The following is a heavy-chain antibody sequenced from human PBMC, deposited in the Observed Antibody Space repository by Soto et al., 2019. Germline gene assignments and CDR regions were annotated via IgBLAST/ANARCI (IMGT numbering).Heavy chain of an antibody. CDR3: ARHRRTLRYFEN. Sequence: SETLSLTCTVSGGSISSSSYYWGWIRQPPGKGLEWIGSIYYSGSTYYNPSLKSRVTISVDTSKNQFSLKLSSVTAADTAAYYCARHRRTLRYFENWGQGTLVTVSS. D-gene: IGHD3-9*01. CDR1: GGSISSSSYY. V-gene: IGHV4-39*01. J-gene: IGHJ4*02. CDR2: IYYSGST.